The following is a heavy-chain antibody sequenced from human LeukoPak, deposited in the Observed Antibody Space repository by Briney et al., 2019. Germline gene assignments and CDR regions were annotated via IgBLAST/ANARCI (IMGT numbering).Heavy chain of an antibody. D-gene: IGHD3-22*01. Sequence: SETLSLTCAVSGGSISSSNWWSWVRQPPGKGLEWIGEINHSGSTNYNPSLKSRVTISVDKSKNQFSLKLTSVTAADTAVYYCARAPSFYYDSSGYQDKWGQGTLVTVSS. CDR3: ARAPSFYYDSSGYQDK. J-gene: IGHJ4*02. V-gene: IGHV4-4*02. CDR1: GGSISSSNW. CDR2: INHSGST.